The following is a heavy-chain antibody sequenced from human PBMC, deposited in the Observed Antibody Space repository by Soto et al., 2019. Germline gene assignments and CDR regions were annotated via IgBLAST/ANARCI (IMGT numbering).Heavy chain of an antibody. CDR2: IWFDGSKK. CDR3: ARAGAATYGMDV. D-gene: IGHD6-25*01. CDR1: GFTFRSHG. Sequence: QVQLVESGGGGVRPGRSLGLSCAASGFTFRSHGMHWVRQAPGKGLEGVAVIWFDGSKKYYADSVKGRFTISRDDSKNRLDLQMHSLRAEDTAVYYCARAGAATYGMDVWGQGTTVTVSS. J-gene: IGHJ6*02. V-gene: IGHV3-33*01.